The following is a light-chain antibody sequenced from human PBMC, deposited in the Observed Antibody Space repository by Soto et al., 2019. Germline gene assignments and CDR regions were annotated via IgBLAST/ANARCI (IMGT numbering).Light chain of an antibody. J-gene: IGLJ2*01. CDR3: SSYTSSSTPVV. CDR1: SSDVGGYNY. V-gene: IGLV2-14*01. Sequence: QSVLTQPASVSGSPGQSITISCTGTSSDVGGYNYVSWYQQHPGKAPKLMIYDVSNRPSGVSNRFSGSKSGNTASLTISGLQAEDEAGYYCSSYTSSSTPVVFGGGTKVTVL. CDR2: DVS.